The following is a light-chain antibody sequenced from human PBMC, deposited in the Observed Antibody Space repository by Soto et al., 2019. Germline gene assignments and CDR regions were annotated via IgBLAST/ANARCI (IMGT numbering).Light chain of an antibody. J-gene: IGLJ2*01. Sequence: SSELTQPLSVSVALGQTARITCGGDNIGSKHVHWYQQQPGQAPVLVIYRDTNRPSGIPERFSGSNSGNTATLTLSGAQAGDEADYYCQLWDISTVIFGGGTKLTVL. CDR1: NIGSKH. CDR3: QLWDISTVI. CDR2: RDT. V-gene: IGLV3-9*01.